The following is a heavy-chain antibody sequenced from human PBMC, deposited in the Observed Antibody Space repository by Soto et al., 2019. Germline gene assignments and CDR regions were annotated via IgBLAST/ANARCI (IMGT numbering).Heavy chain of an antibody. V-gene: IGHV3-23*01. CDR1: WFTFSSNA. D-gene: IGHD3-10*01. J-gene: IGHJ6*02. CDR2: ISGSGGST. Sequence: GGSLKLSCAASWFTFSSNAIICVRQPPCKWLEWFSAISGSGGSTYYADSVKGRFIICRDNSKNTPYLEMNSLSAKDTAVYYCAKAGGLGSYDAGYYYSGMDVWGQGTRVTVS. CDR3: AKAGGLGSYDAGYYYSGMDV.